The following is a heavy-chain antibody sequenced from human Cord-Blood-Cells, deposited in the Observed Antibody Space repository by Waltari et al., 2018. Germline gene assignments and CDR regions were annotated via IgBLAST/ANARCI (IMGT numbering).Heavy chain of an antibody. J-gene: IGHJ4*02. CDR1: GYNFNSYD. CDR3: ARVVGATSRGIDY. V-gene: IGHV1-3*01. CDR2: INAGNGNT. Sequence: QVQLVQSGAEVKKPGASVKDSCKACGYNFNSYDMHWERKAPGQRLEWMGWINAGNGNTKYSQKFQGRVTITRDTSASTAYMELSSLRSEDTAVYYCARVVGATSRGIDYWGQETLVTVSS. D-gene: IGHD1-26*01.